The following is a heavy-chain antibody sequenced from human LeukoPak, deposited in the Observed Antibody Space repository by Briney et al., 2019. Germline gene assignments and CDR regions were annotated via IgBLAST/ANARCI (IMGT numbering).Heavy chain of an antibody. V-gene: IGHV3-21*01. CDR2: ISSSSSYI. CDR3: ARGVDTAMVVNY. CDR1: GFTFSSYS. D-gene: IGHD5-18*01. Sequence: GGSLRLSCAASGFTFSSYSMNWVRQAPGKGLEWVSSISSSSSYIYYADSVKGRFTISRDNAKNSLYLQMNSLRAEDTAVYYCARGVDTAMVVNYWGQGTLVTVSS. J-gene: IGHJ4*02.